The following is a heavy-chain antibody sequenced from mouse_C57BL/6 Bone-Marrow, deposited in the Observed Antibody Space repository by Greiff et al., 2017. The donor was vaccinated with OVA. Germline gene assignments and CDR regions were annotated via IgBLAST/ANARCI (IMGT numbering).Heavy chain of an antibody. Sequence: QVQLKQSGPELVKPGASVKISCKASGYSFTSYYIHWVKQRSGQGLEWIGWIYPGSGNTKYNEKFKGKATLTADTSSSTAYMQLSSLTSEDSAVYYCARVLMDYWGQGTSVTVSS. J-gene: IGHJ4*01. V-gene: IGHV1-66*01. CDR3: ARVLMDY. CDR1: GYSFTSYY. CDR2: IYPGSGNT.